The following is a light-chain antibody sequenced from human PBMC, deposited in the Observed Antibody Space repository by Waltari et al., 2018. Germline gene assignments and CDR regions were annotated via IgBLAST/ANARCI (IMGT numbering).Light chain of an antibody. CDR1: NRDVGRYNL. CDR3: CSYAGSFTWV. Sequence: QSAPTQPASVSGSPGQSITISCTGTNRDVGRYNLVSWYQQHPDKAPKLIIYDVTERPSGVSDRLSGSKSGNTASLTISGLQAEDEADYYCCSYAGSFTWVFGGGTKLTVL. CDR2: DVT. J-gene: IGLJ3*02. V-gene: IGLV2-23*02.